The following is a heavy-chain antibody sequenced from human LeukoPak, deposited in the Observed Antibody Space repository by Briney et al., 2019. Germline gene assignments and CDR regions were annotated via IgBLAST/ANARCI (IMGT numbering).Heavy chain of an antibody. V-gene: IGHV3-53*01. Sequence: GGSLRLSCTVSGFTVSSNSMSWVRQAPGKGLEWVSFIYSDNTHYSDSVKGRFTISRDNSKNTLYLQMNSLRVEDTAVYYCANGYRYCSSTRCDFDYWGQGTLVTVSS. J-gene: IGHJ4*02. CDR3: ANGYRYCSSTRCDFDY. CDR2: IYSDNT. D-gene: IGHD2-2*01. CDR1: GFTVSSNS.